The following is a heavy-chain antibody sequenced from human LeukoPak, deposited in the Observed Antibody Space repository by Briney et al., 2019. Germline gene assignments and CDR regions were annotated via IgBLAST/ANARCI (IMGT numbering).Heavy chain of an antibody. CDR3: AKDTYYYGSGSPLWDY. CDR1: GFTFSSYA. V-gene: IGHV3-23*01. CDR2: ISGSGGTT. J-gene: IGHJ4*02. Sequence: GGSLRLSCAASGFTFSSYAMSWVRQAPGKGLEWVSAISGSGGTTYYADSGKGRFTISRDNSKNTLYLKMNSLRAEDTAVYYCAKDTYYYGSGSPLWDYWGQGTLVTVSS. D-gene: IGHD3-10*01.